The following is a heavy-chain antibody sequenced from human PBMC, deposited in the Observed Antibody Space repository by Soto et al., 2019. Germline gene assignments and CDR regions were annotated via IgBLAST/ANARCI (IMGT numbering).Heavy chain of an antibody. J-gene: IGHJ4*02. CDR2: LDAEDGET. D-gene: IGHD2-2*01. CDR1: GYSLSELS. CDR3: PTPPRTPDRPTAAICSFDS. V-gene: IGHV1-24*01. Sequence: GASGKVSCKVSGYSLSELSKHWVRQAPGKGLEWMVGLDAEDGETIYAQKLQGRGTMTEDTSTDTAYMELSSLTSEDTAIYYCPTPPRTPDRPTAAICSFDSLRPGPLVTVSS.